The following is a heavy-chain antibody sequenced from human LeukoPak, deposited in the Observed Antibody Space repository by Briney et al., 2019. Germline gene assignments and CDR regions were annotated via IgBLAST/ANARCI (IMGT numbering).Heavy chain of an antibody. Sequence: AGGSLRLSCAASGFTFSSYDMSWVRQAPGKGLEWVSAISGSGGSTYYADSVKGRFTISRENAKSSLYLQMNSLRAGDTAVYYCARVIPASGNYDYWGQGTLVTVSS. J-gene: IGHJ4*02. CDR3: ARVIPASGNYDY. V-gene: IGHV3-23*01. CDR2: ISGSGGST. D-gene: IGHD3-10*01. CDR1: GFTFSSYD.